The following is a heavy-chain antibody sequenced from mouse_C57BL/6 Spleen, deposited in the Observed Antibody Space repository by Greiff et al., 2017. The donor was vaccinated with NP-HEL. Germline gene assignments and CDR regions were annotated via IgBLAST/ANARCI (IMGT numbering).Heavy chain of an antibody. V-gene: IGHV1-64*01. J-gene: IGHJ2*01. CDR2: IHPNSGST. CDR3: ARSFITTVVAPYFDD. CDR1: GYTFTSYW. D-gene: IGHD1-1*01. Sequence: QVQLQQPGAELVKPGASVKLSCKASGYTFTSYWMHWVKQRPGQGLEWIGMIHPNSGSTNYNEKFKSKATLTVDKSSSTAYMQLSSLTSEDSAVYYCARSFITTVVAPYFDDWGQGTTLTVSS.